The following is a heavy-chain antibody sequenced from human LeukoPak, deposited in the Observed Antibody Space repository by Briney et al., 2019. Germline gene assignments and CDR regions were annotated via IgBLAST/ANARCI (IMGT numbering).Heavy chain of an antibody. D-gene: IGHD2-21*01. CDR3: AREKTACGGDCYDS. CDR2: ISSSGTPI. Sequence: QTGGSLRLSCAASGFTFSSYEMNWVRQAPGKGLEWVSYISSSGTPIHYADSVKGRFTISRDNATNSLFLQMNSLRAEDTAVSYCAREKTACGGDCYDSWGQGTLVTVSS. V-gene: IGHV3-48*03. CDR1: GFTFSSYE. J-gene: IGHJ4*02.